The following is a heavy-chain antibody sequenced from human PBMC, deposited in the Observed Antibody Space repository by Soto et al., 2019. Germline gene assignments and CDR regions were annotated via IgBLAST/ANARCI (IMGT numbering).Heavy chain of an antibody. J-gene: IGHJ6*02. Sequence: GGSLRLSCAASGFTFSSYAMHWVRQAPGKGLEWVAVISYDGSNKYYADSVKGRFTISRDNSKNTLYLQMNSLRAEDTAVYYCARRKEGIAAAGTHYYYYYGMDVWGQGTTVTVSS. CDR1: GFTFSSYA. CDR3: ARRKEGIAAAGTHYYYYYGMDV. CDR2: ISYDGSNK. V-gene: IGHV3-30-3*01. D-gene: IGHD6-13*01.